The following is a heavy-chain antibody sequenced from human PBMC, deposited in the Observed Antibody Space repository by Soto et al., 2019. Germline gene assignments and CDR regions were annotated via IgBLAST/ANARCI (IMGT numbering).Heavy chain of an antibody. J-gene: IGHJ4*02. CDR3: ASSYDSSGYYPGRYFDY. CDR1: GGTFSSYA. Sequence: SVKVSCKASGGTFSSYAISWLRQAPGQGLEWMGGIIPIFGTANYAQKFQGRVTITADESTSTAYMELSSLRSEDTAVYYCASSYDSSGYYPGRYFDYWGQGTLVTVSS. V-gene: IGHV1-69*13. CDR2: IIPIFGTA. D-gene: IGHD3-22*01.